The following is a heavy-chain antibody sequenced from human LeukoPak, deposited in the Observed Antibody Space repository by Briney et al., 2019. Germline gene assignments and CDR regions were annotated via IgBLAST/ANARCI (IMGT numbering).Heavy chain of an antibody. CDR1: GFVFSNYG. J-gene: IGHJ4*02. V-gene: IGHV3-23*01. CDR3: AKGHTDSSGYYYFDS. Sequence: PGGSLRLSCAASGFVFSNYGMSWVRQAPGKGLEWVSAVRGNAGTTYYAGSVKGRFTIFRDNSKNMLYLQMNSLRVEDTAVYYCAKGHTDSSGYYYFDSWGQGTLVTVSS. D-gene: IGHD3-22*01. CDR2: VRGNAGTT.